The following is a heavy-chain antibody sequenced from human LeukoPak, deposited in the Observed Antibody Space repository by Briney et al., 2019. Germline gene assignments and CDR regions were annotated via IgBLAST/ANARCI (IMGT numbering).Heavy chain of an antibody. J-gene: IGHJ5*02. CDR1: GGSISSYY. V-gene: IGHV4-59*01. CDR3: ARAIGRRDWFDP. Sequence: SETLSLTCTVSGGSISSYYWSWIRQPPGKGLEWIGYIYYSGSTNYNPSLKSRVTISVDTSKNQFSLKLSSVTAADTAVYYCARAIGRRDWFDPWGQGTLVTVSS. CDR2: IYYSGST.